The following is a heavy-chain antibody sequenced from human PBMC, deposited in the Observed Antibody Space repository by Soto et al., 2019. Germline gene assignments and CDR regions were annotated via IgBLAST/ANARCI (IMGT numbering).Heavy chain of an antibody. CDR1: GFTFSSYA. CDR2: ISGSGGST. D-gene: IGHD3-22*01. J-gene: IGHJ6*02. V-gene: IGHV3-23*01. CDR3: AKVSRDYYDSRDV. Sequence: EVQLLESGGGLVQPGGSLRLSCAASGFTFSSYAMSWVRQATGKGLEWVSAISGSGGSTYYADSVKGRFTISRDNSKNTLYLQMNSLRAEDTAVYYCAKVSRDYYDSRDVWGQGTTVTVSS.